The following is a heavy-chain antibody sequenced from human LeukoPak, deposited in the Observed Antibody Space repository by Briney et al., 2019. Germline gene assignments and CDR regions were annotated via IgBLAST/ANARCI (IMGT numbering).Heavy chain of an antibody. CDR1: GYSISSGYY. V-gene: IGHV4-38-2*01. D-gene: IGHD2-8*01. CDR3: ARQSGVFDY. J-gene: IGHJ4*02. CDR2: IYHSGST. Sequence: PSETLSLTCAVSGYSISSGYYWGWIRQPPGKGLEWIGSIYHSGSTYYNPSLKRRVTISVDTSKNQFSLKLRSVTAADTAVYYCARQSGVFDYWGQGTLVTVSS.